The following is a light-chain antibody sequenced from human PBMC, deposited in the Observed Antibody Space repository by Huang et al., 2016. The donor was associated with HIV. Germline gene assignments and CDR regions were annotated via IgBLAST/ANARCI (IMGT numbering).Light chain of an antibody. CDR1: QSLSSY. CDR2: SAS. Sequence: DIQMTQSPSSLSASVGDRVTITCRASQSLSSYLIWYQQKPGKAPKLLIYSASTLQSGVPSRFSGSGSGTDFTLTISSLQPEDFATYYCQQSYDTPTFGQGTKVEIK. CDR3: QQSYDTPT. J-gene: IGKJ1*01. V-gene: IGKV1-39*01.